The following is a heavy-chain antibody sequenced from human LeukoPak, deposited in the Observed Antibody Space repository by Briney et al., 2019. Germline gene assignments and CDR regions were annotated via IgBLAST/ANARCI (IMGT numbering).Heavy chain of an antibody. CDR2: IRYDGSNK. J-gene: IGHJ4*02. D-gene: IGHD3-9*01. Sequence: GGSLRLSCAASGFSFSTHAMGWVRQAPGKGLEWVEFIRYDGSNKYYAESVKGRFTISRDNSKKTLYLQMNSLRAEDTAVYYCARGDYDILTGPLNYYDYWGQGTLVTVSS. CDR1: GFSFSTHA. CDR3: ARGDYDILTGPLNYYDY. V-gene: IGHV3-30*02.